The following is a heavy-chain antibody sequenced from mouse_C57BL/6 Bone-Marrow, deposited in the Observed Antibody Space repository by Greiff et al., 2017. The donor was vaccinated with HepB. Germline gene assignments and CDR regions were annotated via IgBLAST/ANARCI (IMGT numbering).Heavy chain of an antibody. Sequence: VQLQQSGPELVKPGASVKISCKASGYTFTDYYMNWVKQSHGKSLEWIGDINPNNGGTSYNQKFKGKATLTVDKSSSTAYMELRSLTSEDSAVYYCARFSSLLYAMDYWGQGTSVTVSS. CDR1: GYTFTDYY. CDR2: INPNNGGT. CDR3: ARFSSLLYAMDY. D-gene: IGHD1-1*01. J-gene: IGHJ4*01. V-gene: IGHV1-26*01.